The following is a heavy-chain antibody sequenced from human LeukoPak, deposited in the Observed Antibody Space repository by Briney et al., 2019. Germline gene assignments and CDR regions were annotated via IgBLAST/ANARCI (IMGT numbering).Heavy chain of an antibody. Sequence: GGSLRLSCAASGFTVSSNCMSWVRQAPGKGLEWVSVIYSGGSTYYADSVKGRFTISRDNSKNTLYLQMNSLRAEDTAVYYCARARDGYNAIDYWGQGTLVTVSS. CDR3: ARARDGYNAIDY. V-gene: IGHV3-66*01. D-gene: IGHD5-24*01. J-gene: IGHJ4*02. CDR1: GFTVSSNC. CDR2: IYSGGST.